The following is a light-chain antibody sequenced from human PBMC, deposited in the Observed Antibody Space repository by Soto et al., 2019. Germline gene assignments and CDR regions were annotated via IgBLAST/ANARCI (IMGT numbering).Light chain of an antibody. CDR1: QSVSSP. V-gene: IGKV3-11*01. CDR3: HQRSNWPRT. J-gene: IGKJ1*01. Sequence: EIVLTQSPGTLSLSPGERATLSCRASQSVSSPLAWYQQKPGQAPRLLIYDASNRATGIPPRFSGSGSGTDFTLTISNLEPEDFALYYCHQRSNWPRTFGQGTKVEIK. CDR2: DAS.